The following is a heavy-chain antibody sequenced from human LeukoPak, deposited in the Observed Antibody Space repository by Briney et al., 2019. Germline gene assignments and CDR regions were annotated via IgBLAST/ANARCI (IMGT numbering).Heavy chain of an antibody. Sequence: ASVKVSCKASGYTFTVYYMHWVRQAPGQGLEWMGWINPNSGGTNYAQKFQGRVTMTRDTSISTAYMELSRLRSDDTAVYYCARDLPEEYQLQHTQFDYWGQGTLVTVSS. CDR2: INPNSGGT. CDR3: ARDLPEEYQLQHTQFDY. CDR1: GYTFTVYY. J-gene: IGHJ4*02. D-gene: IGHD2-2*01. V-gene: IGHV1-2*02.